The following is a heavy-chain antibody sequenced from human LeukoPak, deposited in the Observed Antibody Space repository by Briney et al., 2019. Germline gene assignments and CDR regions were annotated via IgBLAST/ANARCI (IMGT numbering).Heavy chain of an antibody. Sequence: PSETLSLTCTVSGGSISSYYWSWIRQPAGKGLEWIGRIYTSGSTNYNPSLKSRVTMSVDTSKNQFSLKLSSVTAADTAVYYCVRENYYDSSGSYDYWGQGTLATVSS. CDR1: GGSISSYY. V-gene: IGHV4-4*07. D-gene: IGHD3-22*01. J-gene: IGHJ4*02. CDR2: IYTSGST. CDR3: VRENYYDSSGSYDY.